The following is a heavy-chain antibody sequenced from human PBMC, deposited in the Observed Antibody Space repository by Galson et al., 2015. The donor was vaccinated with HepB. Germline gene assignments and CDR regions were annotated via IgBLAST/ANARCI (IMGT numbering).Heavy chain of an antibody. J-gene: IGHJ3*02. V-gene: IGHV3-7*03. CDR3: ARVGGGDIVVVVAATLDLMLFDI. CDR2: IKQDGSEK. Sequence: SLRLSCAASGFTFSSYWMSWVRQAPGKGLEWVANIKQDGSEKYYVDSVKGRFTISRDNAKNSLYLQMNSLRAEDTAVYYCARVGGGDIVVVVAATLDLMLFDIWGQGTMVTVSS. D-gene: IGHD2-15*01. CDR1: GFTFSSYW.